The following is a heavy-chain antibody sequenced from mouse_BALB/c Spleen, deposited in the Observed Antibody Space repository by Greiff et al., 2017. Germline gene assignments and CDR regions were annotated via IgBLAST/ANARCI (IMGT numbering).Heavy chain of an antibody. D-gene: IGHD4-1*01. CDR1: GFTFSSYT. Sequence: DVKLVESGGGLVKPGGSLKLSCAASGFTFSSYTMSWVRQTPEKRLEWVATISSGGSYTYYPDSVKGRFTISRDNAKNTLYLQMRSLKSEDTAMYYCTRDLSWDVDYWGQGTTLTVSS. V-gene: IGHV5-6-4*01. CDR2: ISSGGSYT. CDR3: TRDLSWDVDY. J-gene: IGHJ2*01.